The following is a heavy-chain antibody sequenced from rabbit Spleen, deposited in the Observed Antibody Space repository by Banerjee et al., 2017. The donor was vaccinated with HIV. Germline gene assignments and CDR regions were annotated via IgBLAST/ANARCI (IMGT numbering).Heavy chain of an antibody. CDR3: ARALPNYGGTFNL. CDR2: MYTGSSGTT. Sequence: QSLEESGGDLVKPGASLTLTCTASGFSFSSSHYMCWVRQAPGKGLEWIACMYTGSSGTTYYASWAKGRFTISKTSSTTVTLQVTSLTAADTATYFCARALPNYGGTFNLWGPGTLVTVS. V-gene: IGHV1S40*01. CDR1: GFSFSSSHY. D-gene: IGHD4-2*01. J-gene: IGHJ4*01.